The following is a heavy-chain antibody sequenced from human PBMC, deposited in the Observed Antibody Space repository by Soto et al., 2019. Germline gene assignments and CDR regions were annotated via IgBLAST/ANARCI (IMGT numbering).Heavy chain of an antibody. CDR1: GYTFTTYD. Sequence: QVPLVQSGAEVKKPGASLRVSCKASGYTFTTYDINWVRQTPGQGLEWMGWVSPHSGSTGFAQKFQGRLTMTTNTTMTTADMDLISLRSDDSAVYFCARGGYSSSWEFDFWGQGTLVTVS. V-gene: IGHV1-8*01. J-gene: IGHJ4*02. D-gene: IGHD6-6*01. CDR3: ARGGYSSSWEFDF. CDR2: VSPHSGST.